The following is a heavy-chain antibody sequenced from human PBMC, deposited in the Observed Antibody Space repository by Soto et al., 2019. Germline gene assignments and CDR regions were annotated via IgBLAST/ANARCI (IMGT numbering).Heavy chain of an antibody. J-gene: IGHJ6*02. CDR3: AKDQLGIVGATWIEDGMDV. D-gene: IGHD1-26*01. CDR1: GFTFSSYA. CDR2: ISGSGGST. V-gene: IGHV3-23*01. Sequence: PGGSLRLSCAASGFTFSSYAMSWVRQAPGKGLEWVSAISGSGGSTYYADSVKGRFTISRDNSKNTLYLQMNSLRAEDTAVYYCAKDQLGIVGATWIEDGMDVWGQGTTVTVSS.